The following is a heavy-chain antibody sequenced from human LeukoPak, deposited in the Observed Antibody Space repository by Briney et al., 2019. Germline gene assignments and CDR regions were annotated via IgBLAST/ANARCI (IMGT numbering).Heavy chain of an antibody. CDR1: GYTFTGYY. Sequence: ASVKVSCKASGYTFTGYYMHWVRQAPGQGLQWMGRINPNSGGTNYAQKFQGRVTMTRDTSISTAYMELSRLRSDDTAVYYCARSGYRYAQERNYYYYYKDVWGKGTTVTVSS. J-gene: IGHJ6*03. CDR3: ARSGYRYAQERNYYYYYKDV. CDR2: INPNSGGT. D-gene: IGHD5-18*01. V-gene: IGHV1-2*06.